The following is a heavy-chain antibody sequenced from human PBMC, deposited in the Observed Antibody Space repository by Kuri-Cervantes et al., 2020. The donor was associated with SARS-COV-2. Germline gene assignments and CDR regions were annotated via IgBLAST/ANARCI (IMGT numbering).Heavy chain of an antibody. V-gene: IGHV1-46*01. CDR1: GYTFTGYY. Sequence: ASVKVSCKASGYTFTGYYMHWVRQAPGQGLEWMGIINPSGGSTSYAQKFQGRVTMTRDTSTSTVYMELSSLRSEDTAVYYCARSTWGTSVYYYYYYMDVWGKGTTVTVSS. D-gene: IGHD2-2*01. J-gene: IGHJ6*03. CDR3: ARSTWGTSVYYYYYYMDV. CDR2: INPSGGST.